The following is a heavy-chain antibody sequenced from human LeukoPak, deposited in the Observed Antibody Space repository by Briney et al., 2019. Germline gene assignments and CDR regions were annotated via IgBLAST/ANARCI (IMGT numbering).Heavy chain of an antibody. J-gene: IGHJ4*02. D-gene: IGHD1-26*01. CDR1: GYTLTNYH. V-gene: IGHV1-2*02. CDR2: INPASAGA. CDR3: ARQLGNYYMAFDF. Sequence: ASVTVSCKPPGYTLTNYHIHWVRQAPGQGPEWVGWINPASAGAAFAPKFQGRVSMTWDSSITTAFMDLTSLRSNDTAIYYCARQLGNYYMAFDFWGQGTLVTVSS.